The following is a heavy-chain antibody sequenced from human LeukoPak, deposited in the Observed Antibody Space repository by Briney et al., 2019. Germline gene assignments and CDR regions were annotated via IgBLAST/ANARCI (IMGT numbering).Heavy chain of an antibody. CDR1: GDTLTNYG. Sequence: ASVKVSCKLSGDTLTNYGISWVRQAPGQGLEWMGRVIHILGSPKYVQKFQGRVTMTTDESTSTAYMELSSLTSADTAMYFCARFQGCGDEFDIWGQGTMVIVSS. CDR3: ARFQGCGDEFDI. J-gene: IGHJ3*02. V-gene: IGHV1-69*11. D-gene: IGHD2-15*01. CDR2: VIHILGSP.